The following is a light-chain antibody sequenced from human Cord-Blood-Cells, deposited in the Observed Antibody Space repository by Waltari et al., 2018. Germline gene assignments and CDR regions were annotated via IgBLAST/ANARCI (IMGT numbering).Light chain of an antibody. CDR3: CSYAGSSNWV. CDR2: EGS. CDR1: SSDGGSYNL. J-gene: IGLJ3*02. Sequence: QSALTQPATVSGSPGQSVTISCTGTSSDGGSYNLVSWYQQHPGKAPKLMIYEGSKRPSGVSNRFSRAKSGNPASLTTSGLQAEDEADYYCCSYAGSSNWVFGGGTKLTVL. V-gene: IGLV2-23*01.